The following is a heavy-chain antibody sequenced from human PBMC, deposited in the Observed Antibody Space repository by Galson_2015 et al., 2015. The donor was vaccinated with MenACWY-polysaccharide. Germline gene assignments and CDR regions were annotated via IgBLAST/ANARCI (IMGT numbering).Heavy chain of an antibody. J-gene: IGHJ4*02. D-gene: IGHD3-22*01. CDR2: IRSKAYGGTT. CDR3: TRDQYSYDSSGYSLLDY. CDR1: GFTFGDYA. Sequence: SLRLSCAPSGFTFGDYAMSWVRQGPGKGLEWVGFIRSKAYGGTTEYAASVKGRFTISRDDSKSIAYLQMSSLKTEDTAVYYCTRDQYSYDSSGYSLLDYWGQGTLVTVSS. V-gene: IGHV3-49*04.